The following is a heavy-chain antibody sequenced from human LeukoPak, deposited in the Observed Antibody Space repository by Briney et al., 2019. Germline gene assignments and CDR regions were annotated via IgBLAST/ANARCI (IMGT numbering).Heavy chain of an antibody. CDR1: GGSISSSNW. J-gene: IGHJ6*02. CDR3: ARPRGLHGMFMDV. CDR2: IYHSGST. D-gene: IGHD4-17*01. V-gene: IGHV4-4*02. Sequence: SETLSLTCAVSGGSISSSNWWSWVRQPPGKGLEWIGEIYHSGSTNYNPSLKSRVTISVDTSKNQFSLKLSSVTAADTAVYYCARPRGLHGMFMDVWGQGTTVTVSS.